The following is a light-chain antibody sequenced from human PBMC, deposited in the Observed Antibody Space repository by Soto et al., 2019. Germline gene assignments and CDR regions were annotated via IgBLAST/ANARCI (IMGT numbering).Light chain of an antibody. Sequence: SYELTQPPSVSVSPGQTASITCSGDKLGDKYACWYQQKPGQSPVLVIYQDSKRPSGLPERFAGSNSGNTATLTISGTQAMDEADYYCQAWDSSTAVVFGGGTKFTVL. CDR2: QDS. CDR3: QAWDSSTAVV. V-gene: IGLV3-1*01. CDR1: KLGDKY. J-gene: IGLJ2*01.